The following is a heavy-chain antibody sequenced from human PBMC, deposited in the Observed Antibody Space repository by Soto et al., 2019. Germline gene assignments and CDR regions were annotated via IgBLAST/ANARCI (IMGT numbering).Heavy chain of an antibody. CDR1: GGSFSGYY. V-gene: IGHV4-34*01. Sequence: QVQLQQWGAGLLKPSETLSLTCAVYGGSFSGYYWSWIRQPPGKGLAWIGEINHSGSTNYNPSLKSRVTISVDTSKNQFSLKLSSVTAADTAVYYCARGGYSGYARWGQGTLVTVSS. CDR2: INHSGST. D-gene: IGHD5-12*01. CDR3: ARGGYSGYAR. J-gene: IGHJ4*02.